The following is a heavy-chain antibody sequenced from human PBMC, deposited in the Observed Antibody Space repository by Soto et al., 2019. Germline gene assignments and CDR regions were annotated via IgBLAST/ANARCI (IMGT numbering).Heavy chain of an antibody. CDR1: GFTFSSYD. Sequence: LRLSCAASGFTFSSYDMNWVRQAPGKGLEWVSYISSSGSTIYYADSVKGRFTISRDNAKNSLYLQMNSLRAEDTAVYYCARGEGFPVYFDYWGQGTLVTVSS. CDR2: ISSSGSTI. V-gene: IGHV3-48*03. J-gene: IGHJ4*02. D-gene: IGHD3-16*01. CDR3: ARGEGFPVYFDY.